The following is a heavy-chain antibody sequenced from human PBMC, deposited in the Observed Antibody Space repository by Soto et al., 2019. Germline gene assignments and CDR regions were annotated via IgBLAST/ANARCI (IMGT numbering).Heavy chain of an antibody. V-gene: IGHV3-23*01. Sequence: EVQLLESGGGLVQPGGSLRLSCAASGFTFSSYAMSWVRQAPGKGLEWVSAISGSGGSTYYADSVKGRFTISRDNSKNTLYLQMNSLRAEDTAVYYCAKDALPSYYYDSSGPADIWGQGTMVTVSS. J-gene: IGHJ3*02. CDR2: ISGSGGST. CDR3: AKDALPSYYYDSSGPADI. D-gene: IGHD3-22*01. CDR1: GFTFSSYA.